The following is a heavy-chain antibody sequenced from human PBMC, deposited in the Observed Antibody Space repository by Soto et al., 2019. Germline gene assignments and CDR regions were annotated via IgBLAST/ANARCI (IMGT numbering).Heavy chain of an antibody. CDR2: IYPGDSDT. D-gene: IGHD1-26*01. V-gene: IGHV5-51*01. CDR1: GYRFSTYW. Sequence: LKISCKASGYRFSTYWIGWVRQRPGKGPEWMAIIYPGDSDTRENPSFQGQVTISADKSSNTVHLQWRSLKASDTAIYYCARLGGIVDTGTWIQWGQGTPVTVSS. CDR3: ARLGGIVDTGTWIQ. J-gene: IGHJ4*02.